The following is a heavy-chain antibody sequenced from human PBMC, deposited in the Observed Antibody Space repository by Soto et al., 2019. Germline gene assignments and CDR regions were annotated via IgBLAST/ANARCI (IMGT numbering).Heavy chain of an antibody. CDR1: GFTFSSYG. CDR3: AKDRVTTRYYYDGMDV. D-gene: IGHD4-17*01. CDR2: ISYDGSNK. Sequence: QVQLVESGGGVVQPGRYLRLSCAASGFTFSSYGMHWVRQAPGKGLEWVAVISYDGSNKYYADSVKGRFTNSRDNSKNTRYLQMNSRGAEDTAVYYCAKDRVTTRYYYDGMDVWGQGTTVTVSS. J-gene: IGHJ6*02. V-gene: IGHV3-30*18.